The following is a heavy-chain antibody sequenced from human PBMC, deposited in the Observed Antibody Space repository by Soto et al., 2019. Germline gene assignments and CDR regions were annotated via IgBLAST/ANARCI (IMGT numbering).Heavy chain of an antibody. V-gene: IGHV3-9*01. CDR1: GFTFDDYA. D-gene: IGHD6-19*01. CDR3: AKDKLAVEGLADC. CDR2: ISWNSGSI. Sequence: EVHLVESGGGLVQPGRSLRLSCAASGFTFDDYAMHWVRQAPGKGLEWVSGISWNSGSIGYADSVKGRFTVSRDNAKNSLYLQMNSLRDEDTAFYYCAKDKLAVEGLADCWGQGTLVTVSS. J-gene: IGHJ4*02.